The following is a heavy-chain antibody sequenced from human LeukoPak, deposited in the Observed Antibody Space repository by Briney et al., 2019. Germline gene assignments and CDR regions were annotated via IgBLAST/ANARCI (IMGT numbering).Heavy chain of an antibody. V-gene: IGHV4-59*08. CDR1: GGSISSYY. J-gene: IGHJ4*02. CDR3: ARQRITGGYYDSSGYYY. D-gene: IGHD3-22*01. CDR2: IYYSGST. Sequence: SETLSLTCTVSGGSISSYYWSWIRQPPGKGLEWIGYIYYSGSTNYNPSLKSRVTISVDTSKNQFSLKLSSVTAADTAVYYCARQRITGGYYDSSGYYYWGQGTLVTVSS.